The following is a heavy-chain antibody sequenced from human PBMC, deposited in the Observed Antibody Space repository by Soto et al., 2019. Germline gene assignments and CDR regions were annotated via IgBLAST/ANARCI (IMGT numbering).Heavy chain of an antibody. Sequence: GGSLRLSCAASGFTFSSYAMHWVRQAPGKGLEWVAVISYDGSNKYYADSVKGRFTISRDNSKNTLYLQMNSLRAEDTVVYYCAREGIFGVDKVNDAFDIWGQGTMVTVSS. V-gene: IGHV3-30-3*01. CDR2: ISYDGSNK. D-gene: IGHD3-3*01. J-gene: IGHJ3*02. CDR3: AREGIFGVDKVNDAFDI. CDR1: GFTFSSYA.